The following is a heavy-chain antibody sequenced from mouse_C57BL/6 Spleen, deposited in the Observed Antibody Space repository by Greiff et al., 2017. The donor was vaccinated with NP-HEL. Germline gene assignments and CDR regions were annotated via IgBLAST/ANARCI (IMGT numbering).Heavy chain of an antibody. Sequence: EVKLQESGGGLVKPGGSLKLSCAASGFTFSSYAMSWVRQTPEKRLEWVATISDGGSYTYYPDNVKGRFTISRDNAKNNLYLQMSHLKSEDTAMYYCAREGLRQLRLTGAMDYWGQGTSVTVSS. D-gene: IGHD3-2*02. CDR3: AREGLRQLRLTGAMDY. J-gene: IGHJ4*01. V-gene: IGHV5-4*01. CDR2: ISDGGSYT. CDR1: GFTFSSYA.